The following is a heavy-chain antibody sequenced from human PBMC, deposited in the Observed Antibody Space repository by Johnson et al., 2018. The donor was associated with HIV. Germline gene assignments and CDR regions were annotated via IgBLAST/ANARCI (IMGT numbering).Heavy chain of an antibody. J-gene: IGHJ3*02. CDR2: ISGSGGSA. CDR1: KFTFNNFA. V-gene: IGHV3-23*04. D-gene: IGHD6-13*01. CDR3: AKGRYSSSWYLAGAFDI. Sequence: EQLVESGGGFIQPGGSLRLSCPASKFTFNNFAMSWVRQAPGQGLQWVSVISGSGGSAYYADSVKGRFIISRDNSKNTLFLQMNSLRAEDTAVYHCAKGRYSSSWYLAGAFDIWGRGTMVTVSS.